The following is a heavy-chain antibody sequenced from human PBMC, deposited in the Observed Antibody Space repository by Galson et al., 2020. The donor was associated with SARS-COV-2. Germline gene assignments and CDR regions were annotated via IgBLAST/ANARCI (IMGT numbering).Heavy chain of an antibody. Sequence: SETLSLTCAVYGGSFSGYYWSWIRQPPGKGLEWIGEINHSGSTNYNPSLKSRVTISVDTSKNQFSLKLSSVTAADTAVYYCARGDSVVVVAANAFDIWGQGTMVTVSS. CDR3: ARGDSVVVVAANAFDI. D-gene: IGHD2-15*01. V-gene: IGHV4-34*01. CDR2: INHSGST. CDR1: GGSFSGYY. J-gene: IGHJ3*02.